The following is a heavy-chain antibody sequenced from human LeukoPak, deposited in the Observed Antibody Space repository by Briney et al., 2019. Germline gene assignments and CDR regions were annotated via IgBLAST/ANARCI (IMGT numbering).Heavy chain of an antibody. J-gene: IGHJ4*02. CDR3: AGRWLDYFDY. CDR2: ISGSGGST. V-gene: IGHV3-23*01. D-gene: IGHD6-19*01. Sequence: GGSLRLSCAAPGFTFSSYAMSWVRQAPGKGLEWVSAISGSGGSTYYADSVKGRFTISRDNSKNTLYLQMNSLRAEDTAVYYRAGRWLDYFDYWGQGTLVTVSS. CDR1: GFTFSSYA.